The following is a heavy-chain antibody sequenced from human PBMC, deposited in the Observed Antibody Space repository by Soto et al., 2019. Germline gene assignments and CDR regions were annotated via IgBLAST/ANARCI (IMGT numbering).Heavy chain of an antibody. J-gene: IGHJ6*02. CDR3: ARLYYDFGRGYRKYYYYGMDV. CDR1: GGTFSSYA. D-gene: IGHD3-3*01. V-gene: IGHV1-69*13. Sequence: SVKVSCKASGGTFSSYAISWVRQAPGQGLEWMGGIIPIFGTANYAQKFQGRVTITADESTSTAYMELSSLRSEDTAVYYCARLYYDFGRGYRKYYYYGMDVWGQGTTVTVSS. CDR2: IIPIFGTA.